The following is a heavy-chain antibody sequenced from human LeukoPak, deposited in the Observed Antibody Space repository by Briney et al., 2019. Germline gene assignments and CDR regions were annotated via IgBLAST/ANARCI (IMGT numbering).Heavy chain of an antibody. Sequence: ASVTVSFQACGYSLIYYRFPWVGQAPGQGREWMGWISTYNGVTNYARQLQGRVNMTTDTSTTTAYMELRSLTSDDTAIYYCARGASGWFKFWGQGTLVTVSA. CDR1: GYSLIYYR. CDR3: ARGASGWFKF. D-gene: IGHD6-19*01. J-gene: IGHJ4*02. V-gene: IGHV1-18*01. CDR2: ISTYNGVT.